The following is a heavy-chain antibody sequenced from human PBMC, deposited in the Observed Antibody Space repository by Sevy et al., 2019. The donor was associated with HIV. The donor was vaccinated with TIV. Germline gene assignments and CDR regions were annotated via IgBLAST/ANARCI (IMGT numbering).Heavy chain of an antibody. CDR2: IKKDGSER. J-gene: IGHJ6*02. Sequence: GGSLRLSCGGSGFTFSSYWMSWVRQAPGKGLEWEANIKKDGSERYYVDSVKGRFTISRDNAKKSLYLQMNSLRTEDTAVYYCARVCSSSTCLWGLDVWGQGTTVTVSS. V-gene: IGHV3-7*03. CDR1: GFTFSSYW. CDR3: ARVCSSSTCLWGLDV. D-gene: IGHD2-2*01.